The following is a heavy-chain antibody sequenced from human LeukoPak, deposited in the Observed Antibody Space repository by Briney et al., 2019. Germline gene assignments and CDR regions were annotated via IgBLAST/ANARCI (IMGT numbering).Heavy chain of an antibody. CDR1: GYTFTSYD. CDR3: ARRGWIQLWFYYYYYGMDV. D-gene: IGHD5-18*01. J-gene: IGHJ6*02. Sequence: GASVMVSCKASGYTFTSYDINWVRQATGQGLEWMGWMNPNSGNTGYAQKFQGRVTMTRNTSISTAYMELSSLRSEDTAVYYCARRGWIQLWFYYYYYGMDVWGQGTTVTVSS. V-gene: IGHV1-8*01. CDR2: MNPNSGNT.